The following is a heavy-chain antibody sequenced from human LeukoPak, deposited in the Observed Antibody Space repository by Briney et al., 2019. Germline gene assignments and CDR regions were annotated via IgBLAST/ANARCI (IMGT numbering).Heavy chain of an antibody. CDR2: IYTSGST. CDR1: GGSISSYY. Sequence: SETLSLTCTVSGGSISSYYWSWIRQPAGKGLEWIGRIYTSGSTNYNPSLKSRVTMSVDTSKNQFSLKLSSVTAADTAVYCCARIYYYDSSAIFSFDPWGQGTLVTVSS. J-gene: IGHJ5*02. V-gene: IGHV4-4*07. CDR3: ARIYYYDSSAIFSFDP. D-gene: IGHD3-22*01.